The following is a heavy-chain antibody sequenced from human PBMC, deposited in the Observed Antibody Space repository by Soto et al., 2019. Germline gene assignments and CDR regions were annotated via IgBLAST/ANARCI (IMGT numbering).Heavy chain of an antibody. J-gene: IGHJ4*02. D-gene: IGHD3-16*01. CDR1: GFTLGSRW. V-gene: IGHV3-74*01. CDR3: ARDQDTFGQAVFDS. Sequence: EVQLVESGGGLVQPGASLRLSCAASGFTLGSRWMHWVRQAPGKGLVWVSRIKTDGSSTSYADSVKGRFTISRDNAKNTLYLQMNSLRAEDTAMYYCARDQDTFGQAVFDSWGQGTLVTDSS. CDR2: IKTDGSST.